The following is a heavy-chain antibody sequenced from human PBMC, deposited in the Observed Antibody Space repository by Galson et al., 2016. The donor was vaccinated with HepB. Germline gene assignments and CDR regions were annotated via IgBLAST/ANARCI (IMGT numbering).Heavy chain of an antibody. CDR3: AKIPRILRYFDWITGLDY. J-gene: IGHJ4*02. D-gene: IGHD3-9*01. CDR2: ISYDGSNE. Sequence: SLRLSCATSQFTFSSYGMHWVRQAPGKGLEWVAVISYDGSNEYYGDSVKGRFTISRDNSKSTLYLQMNNVTTEDTAVYYCAKIPRILRYFDWITGLDYWGQGTLGIGSS. CDR1: QFTFSSYG. V-gene: IGHV3-30*18.